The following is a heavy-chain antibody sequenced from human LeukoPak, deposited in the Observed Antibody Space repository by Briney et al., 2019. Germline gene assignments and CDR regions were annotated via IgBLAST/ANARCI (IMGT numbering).Heavy chain of an antibody. D-gene: IGHD6-13*01. Sequence: GGSLRLSCAASGFTFSSYGMHWFRQAPGKGLEWVAFIRYDGSNKYYADSVKGRFTISRDNSKNTLYLQMNSLRAEDTAVYYCAKDLAAAIDYWGQGTLVTVSS. CDR3: AKDLAAAIDY. V-gene: IGHV3-30*02. CDR2: IRYDGSNK. CDR1: GFTFSSYG. J-gene: IGHJ4*02.